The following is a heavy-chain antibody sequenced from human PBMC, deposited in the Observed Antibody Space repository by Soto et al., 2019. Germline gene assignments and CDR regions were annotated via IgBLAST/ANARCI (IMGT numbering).Heavy chain of an antibody. CDR3: ARVLWRTRGNYYYYYGMDV. Sequence: ASVKVSCKASGYTFTSYGISWVRQAPGQGLEWMGWISAYNGNTNYAQKLQGRVTMTTDTSTSTAYMELRSLRSDDTAVYYCARVLWRTRGNYYYYYGMDVWGQGTTGTVSS. CDR1: GYTFTSYG. J-gene: IGHJ6*02. V-gene: IGHV1-18*01. D-gene: IGHD3-3*01. CDR2: ISAYNGNT.